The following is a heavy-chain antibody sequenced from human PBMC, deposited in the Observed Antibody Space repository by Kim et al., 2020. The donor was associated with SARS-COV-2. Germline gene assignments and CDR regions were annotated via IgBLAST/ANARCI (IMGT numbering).Heavy chain of an antibody. CDR2: ISSSGGYT. CDR3: ARGGGTYRYLDY. D-gene: IGHD1-26*01. V-gene: IGHV3-23*01. J-gene: IGHJ4*02. Sequence: GGSLRLSCEASGFSFSSYAMSWVRQAPGKGLEWVSLISSSGGYTYYADSVKGRFTISRDSSKKTLYLQMNSLRAEDTGAYYCARGGGTYRYLDYWGQGTLVTV. CDR1: GFSFSSYA.